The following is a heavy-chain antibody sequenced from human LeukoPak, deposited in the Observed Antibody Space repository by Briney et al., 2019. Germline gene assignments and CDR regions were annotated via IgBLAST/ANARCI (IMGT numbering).Heavy chain of an antibody. Sequence: ASVKVSCKASGYTFTRYGISWVRQAPGQGLEWMGWISAYNGNTDYAEKLQDRVTMTTDTSTSTVYMELRSLRSDDTAVYYFVRDTPCSSTSSYYEAIYYYSYGMDVGGKGTTVTVSS. D-gene: IGHD2-2*01. CDR1: GYTFTRYG. CDR3: VRDTPCSSTSSYYEAIYYYSYGMDV. V-gene: IGHV1-18*01. CDR2: ISAYNGNT. J-gene: IGHJ6*04.